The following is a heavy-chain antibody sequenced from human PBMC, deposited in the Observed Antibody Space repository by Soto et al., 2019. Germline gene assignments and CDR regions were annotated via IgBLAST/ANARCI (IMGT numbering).Heavy chain of an antibody. V-gene: IGHV1-18*01. Sequence: QVQLVQSGTEVKKPGASVKVSCKASGYTFRSYGISWVRQAPGQGLEWMGWISGYNGNTHYSQKFQGKVTMTTDTSTSTDYMELRNLRSDDTAVYYCAKADSNYAGRFSYYYMDVWGTGTMVTVSS. CDR1: GYTFRSYG. CDR3: AKADSNYAGRFSYYYMDV. D-gene: IGHD4-4*01. CDR2: ISGYNGNT. J-gene: IGHJ6*03.